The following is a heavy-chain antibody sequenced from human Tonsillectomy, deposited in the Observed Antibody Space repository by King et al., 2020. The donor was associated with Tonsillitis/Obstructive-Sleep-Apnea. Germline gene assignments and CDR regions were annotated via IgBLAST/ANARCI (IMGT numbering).Heavy chain of an antibody. Sequence: VQLVESGGDLVQPGGSLRLSCAASGFTFSSYAMTWVRQAPGKGLEWVSAISVNGDSTYYADSVKGRFTISRDNSKNSLFLQMNSLRAEDTAVYYCAKDYDFWSGFYICDSWGQGTLVTVSS. D-gene: IGHD3-3*01. V-gene: IGHV3-23*04. J-gene: IGHJ4*02. CDR3: AKDYDFWSGFYICDS. CDR2: ISVNGDST. CDR1: GFTFSSYA.